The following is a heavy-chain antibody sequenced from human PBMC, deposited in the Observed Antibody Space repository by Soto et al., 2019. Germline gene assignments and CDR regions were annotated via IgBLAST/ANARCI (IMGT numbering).Heavy chain of an antibody. CDR2: INHSGST. V-gene: IGHV4-34*01. D-gene: IGHD3-10*01. Sequence: SETLSLTCAVYGGSFSGYYWIWIRQPPGKGLEWIGEINHSGSTNYNPSLKSRVTISVDTSKNQFSLKLSSVTAADTAVYYCARASRGYGMDVWGQGTTVTVSS. J-gene: IGHJ6*02. CDR1: GGSFSGYY. CDR3: ARASRGYGMDV.